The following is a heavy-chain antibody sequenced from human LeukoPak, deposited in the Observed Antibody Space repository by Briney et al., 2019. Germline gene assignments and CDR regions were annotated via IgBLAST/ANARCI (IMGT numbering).Heavy chain of an antibody. CDR2: IKQDGSEK. Sequence: GGSLRLSCAASGFTLSSHWMSWVRQAPGKGLEWVANIKQDGSEKYYVDSVKGRFTISRDNAKNSLYLQMNSLRAEDTAVYYCARHYYGPQVWDYWGQGTLVTVSS. CDR1: GFTLSSHW. D-gene: IGHD3-10*01. V-gene: IGHV3-7*01. J-gene: IGHJ4*02. CDR3: ARHYYGPQVWDY.